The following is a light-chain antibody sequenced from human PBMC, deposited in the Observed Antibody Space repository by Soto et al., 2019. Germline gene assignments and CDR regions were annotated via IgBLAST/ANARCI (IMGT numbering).Light chain of an antibody. Sequence: TQLTQSPSSLSASVGDRVTITCRASQGVSSYLAWYQQKPGTAPKLLIYAASTLQSGVPSRFSGSGSGTDFTLTISSLQPEDFATYFCQQLGSYPLTFGPGTKVDIK. CDR3: QQLGSYPLT. CDR2: AAS. J-gene: IGKJ3*01. V-gene: IGKV1-9*01. CDR1: QGVSSY.